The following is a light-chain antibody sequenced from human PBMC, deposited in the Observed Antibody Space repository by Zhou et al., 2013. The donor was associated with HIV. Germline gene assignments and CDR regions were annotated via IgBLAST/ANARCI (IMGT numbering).Light chain of an antibody. CDR1: QSISSSS. Sequence: EIVLTQSPGTLSLSPGERATLSCRASQSISSSSLAWYQQKPGRAPRLLIYGASSRATGIPDRFSGSGSGTDFILTISRLEPEDFAVYYCQQYGRSPWTFGQGTKVEIK. V-gene: IGKV3-20*01. J-gene: IGKJ1*01. CDR2: GAS. CDR3: QQYGRSPWT.